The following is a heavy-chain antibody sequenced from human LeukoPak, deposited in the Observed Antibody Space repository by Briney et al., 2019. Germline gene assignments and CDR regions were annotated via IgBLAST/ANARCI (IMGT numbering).Heavy chain of an antibody. CDR3: ATPARESSTAYCMDV. J-gene: IGHJ6*03. CDR2: VDPEDGET. V-gene: IGHV1-69-2*01. D-gene: IGHD2-2*01. Sequence: ASVKISCKASGYTFTDYYMHWVQQAPGKGLEWMGRVDPEDGETIYAEKFQGRVTITADTSTDTAYMELSSLRSEDTAVYYCATPARESSTAYCMDVWGKGTTVTVSS. CDR1: GYTFTDYY.